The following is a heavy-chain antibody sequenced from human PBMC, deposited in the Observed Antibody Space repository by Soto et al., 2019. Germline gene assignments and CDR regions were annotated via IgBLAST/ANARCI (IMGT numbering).Heavy chain of an antibody. D-gene: IGHD3-22*01. V-gene: IGHV3-23*01. CDR3: AKEAYYYDSSGYYAPDY. CDR1: GFTFSSYA. Sequence: PGGSLRLSCAASGFTFSSYAMSWVRQAPGKGLEWVSAISGSGGSTYYADSVKGRFTISRDNSKNTLYLQMNSLRAEDTAVYYCAKEAYYYDSSGYYAPDYWGQGTLVTVSS. J-gene: IGHJ4*02. CDR2: ISGSGGST.